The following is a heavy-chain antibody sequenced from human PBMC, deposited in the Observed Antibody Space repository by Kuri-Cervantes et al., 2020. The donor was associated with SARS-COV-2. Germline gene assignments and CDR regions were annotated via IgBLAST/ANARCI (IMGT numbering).Heavy chain of an antibody. Sequence: GESLKISCAASGFTFSSYAMSWVRQAPGKGLEWVSAISGSGGSTYYADSVKGRFTISRDNAKNSLYLQMNSLRAEDTALYYCAKDWVTPGGGWFDPWGQGTLVTVSS. CDR3: AKDWVTPGGGWFDP. CDR1: GFTFSSYA. D-gene: IGHD2-21*02. V-gene: IGHV3-23*01. J-gene: IGHJ5*02. CDR2: ISGSGGST.